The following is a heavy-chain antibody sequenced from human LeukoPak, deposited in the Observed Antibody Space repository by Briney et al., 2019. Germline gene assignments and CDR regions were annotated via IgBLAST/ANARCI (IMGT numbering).Heavy chain of an antibody. CDR2: IWYDGSNK. CDR3: ARRCCSGGSCYSFRGDWFDP. CDR1: GGTFSSYG. Sequence: SCKASGGTFSSYGMHWVRQAPGKGLEWVAVIWYDGSNKYYADSVKGRFTISRDNSKNTLYLQMNSLRAEDTAVYYCARRCCSGGSCYSFRGDWFDPWGQGTLVTVSS. V-gene: IGHV3-33*01. J-gene: IGHJ5*02. D-gene: IGHD2-15*01.